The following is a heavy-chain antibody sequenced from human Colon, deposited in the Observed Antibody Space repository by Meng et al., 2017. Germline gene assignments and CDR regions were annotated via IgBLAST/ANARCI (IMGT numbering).Heavy chain of an antibody. CDR3: VRVTSGSDHSPFGY. D-gene: IGHD1-26*01. CDR1: GFTFSSYW. Sequence: GESLKISCASSGFTFSSYWMHWVRQAPGMGLVWGSRIDTDGSTTTYADSVKGRFTISRDNARNTLFLQMTSLRAEDTAVYYCVRVTSGSDHSPFGYWGQGTLVTVSS. V-gene: IGHV3-74*01. J-gene: IGHJ4*02. CDR2: IDTDGSTT.